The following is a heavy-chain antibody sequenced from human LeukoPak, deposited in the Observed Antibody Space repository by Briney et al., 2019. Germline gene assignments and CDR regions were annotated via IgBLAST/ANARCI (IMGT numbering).Heavy chain of an antibody. J-gene: IGHJ4*02. D-gene: IGHD2-21*02. CDR3: SRDSAYCGGDCYSDY. CDR1: GFTFSRCT. CDR2: ISSSSTTFI. Sequence: PGGSLRLSCAASGFTFSRCTMKWVRQAPGKGLEWVSSISSSSTTFIYYADSVKGRFTISRDNAKNLPYLTMNSLRAEDTAIYYCSRDSAYCGGDCYSDYWGKGTLVTVSS. V-gene: IGHV3-21*06.